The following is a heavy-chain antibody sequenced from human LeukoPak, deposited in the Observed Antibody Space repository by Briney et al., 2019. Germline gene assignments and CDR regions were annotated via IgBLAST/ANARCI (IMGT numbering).Heavy chain of an antibody. J-gene: IGHJ6*03. CDR2: IYSSGRT. V-gene: IGHV4-4*07. D-gene: IGHD6-13*01. CDR3: AREEAAAWYYYMDV. Sequence: SETLSLTCTVSGGSIRSYHWSWIRQPAGKGLEWIGRIYSSGRTNYNRSLKSRVTMSVDTSKNQFSLKLSSVTAADTAVYYCAREEAAAWYYYMDVWGKGTMVTVSS. CDR1: GGSIRSYH.